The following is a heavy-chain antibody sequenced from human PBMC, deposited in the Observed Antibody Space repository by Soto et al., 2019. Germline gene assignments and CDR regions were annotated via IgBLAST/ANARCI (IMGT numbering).Heavy chain of an antibody. J-gene: IGHJ4*02. CDR3: ARGKDSSGYYWYY. CDR1: GFTFSSYG. V-gene: IGHV3-33*01. D-gene: IGHD3-22*01. Sequence: GGSLRLSCAASGFTFSSYGMHWVRQAPGKGLEWVAVIWYDGSNKYYADSVKGRFTISRDNSKNTLYLQRNSLRAEDAAVYYCARGKDSSGYYWYYWGQGTLVTVSS. CDR2: IWYDGSNK.